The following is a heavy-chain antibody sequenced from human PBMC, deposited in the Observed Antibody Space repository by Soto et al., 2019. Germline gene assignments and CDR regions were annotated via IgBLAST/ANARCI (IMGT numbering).Heavy chain of an antibody. Sequence: SETLSLTCAVYGGSFSGYYWSWIRQPPGKGLEWIGEINHSGSTNYNPSLKSRVTISVDTSKNQLSLQLNSVNPEDTAVYYCARGNSGSLVSVFGYWGQGTLVTVSS. CDR2: INHSGST. D-gene: IGHD6-19*01. J-gene: IGHJ4*02. CDR1: GGSFSGYY. V-gene: IGHV4-34*01. CDR3: ARGNSGSLVSVFGY.